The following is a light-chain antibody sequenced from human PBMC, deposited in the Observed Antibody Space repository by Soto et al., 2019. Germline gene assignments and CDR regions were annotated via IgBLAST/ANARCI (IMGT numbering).Light chain of an antibody. J-gene: IGLJ1*01. CDR3: SLYTSENTYV. CDR2: ETS. CDR1: STDFVSYNR. V-gene: IGLV2-18*01. Sequence: ALTQPPSVSGSPGQSVTISCTGTSTDFVSYNRVSWYQQPPGTAPKLIIYETSNRPSGVPDRFSGSKSGNTASLTISGLQAADEADYYCSLYTSENTYVFGTGTKVTVL.